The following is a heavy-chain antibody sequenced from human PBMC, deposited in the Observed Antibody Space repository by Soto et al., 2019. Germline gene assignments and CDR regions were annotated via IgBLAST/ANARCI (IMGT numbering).Heavy chain of an antibody. V-gene: IGHV4-39*01. D-gene: IGHD4-17*01. CDR1: GASISSSNYY. CDR3: ARHGNTVTTGYYYGMDV. Sequence: SETLSLTCTVSGASISSSNYYWGWIRQPPGRGLEWIGTMYYSGRTYYNPPLKSRVTTSVDTSKNQFSLKLSAVTATDTAVYYCARHGNTVTTGYYYGMDVWGQGTTVTVSS. J-gene: IGHJ6*02. CDR2: MYYSGRT.